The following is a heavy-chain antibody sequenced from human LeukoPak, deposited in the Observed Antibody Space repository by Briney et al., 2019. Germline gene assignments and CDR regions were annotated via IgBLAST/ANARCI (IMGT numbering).Heavy chain of an antibody. CDR1: GFTFSSYA. Sequence: GGSLRLSCAASGFTFSSYAMSWVRQAPGKGLEWVSAISGSGGSTYYADSVKGRFAISRDNSKNTLYLQMNSLRAEDTAVYYCAKDIRGRLAARYFDYWGQGTLVTVSS. J-gene: IGHJ4*02. V-gene: IGHV3-23*01. CDR2: ISGSGGST. CDR3: AKDIRGRLAARYFDY. D-gene: IGHD6-6*01.